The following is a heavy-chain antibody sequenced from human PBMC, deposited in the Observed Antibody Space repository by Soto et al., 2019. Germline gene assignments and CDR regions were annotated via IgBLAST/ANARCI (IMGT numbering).Heavy chain of an antibody. Sequence: PGGSLRLSCAASGFTFSSYWMSWVRQAPGKGLEWVANIKQDGSEKYYVDSVKGRFTISRDNAKNSLYLQMNSLRAEDTAVYYCASPPIALSGGVTIYYYYGMDVWGQGTTVTVSS. CDR2: IKQDGSEK. V-gene: IGHV3-7*01. CDR1: GFTFSSYW. J-gene: IGHJ6*02. D-gene: IGHD3-16*01. CDR3: ASPPIALSGGVTIYYYYGMDV.